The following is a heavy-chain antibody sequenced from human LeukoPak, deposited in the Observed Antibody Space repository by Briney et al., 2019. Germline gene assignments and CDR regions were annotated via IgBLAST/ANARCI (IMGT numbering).Heavy chain of an antibody. CDR1: GYTFTGYY. Sequence: ASVKVSCKASGYTFTGYYMHWVRQAPGQGLEWMGWINPNSGGTNYAQKFQGRVTITRNTSISTAYMELSSLRSEDTAVYYCARGPTPVYYYDSSGYYPFDYWGQGTLVTVSS. CDR2: INPNSGGT. D-gene: IGHD3-22*01. CDR3: ARGPTPVYYYDSSGYYPFDY. J-gene: IGHJ4*02. V-gene: IGHV1-2*02.